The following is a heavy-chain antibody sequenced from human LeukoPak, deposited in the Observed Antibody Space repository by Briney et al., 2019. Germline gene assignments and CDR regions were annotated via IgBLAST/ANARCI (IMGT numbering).Heavy chain of an antibody. Sequence: VASLRDSRKPSRYTLSRSNIQRVREAPGPGLERMGLINPSGGTTGYARKFKDYVDTVTDTSTTTVYMELSSLISDDTAVYYCGRVGPVPWGQAAAKFDHWGQGPLV. CDR3: GRVGPVPWGQAAAKFDH. CDR2: INPSGGTT. D-gene: IGHD2-2*01. CDR1: RYTLSRSN. J-gene: IGHJ4*02. V-gene: IGHV1-46*01.